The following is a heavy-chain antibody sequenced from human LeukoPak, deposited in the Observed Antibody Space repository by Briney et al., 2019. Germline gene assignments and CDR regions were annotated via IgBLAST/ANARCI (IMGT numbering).Heavy chain of an antibody. Sequence: GGSLRLSCAASGFTFSDYYMSWIRQAPGKGLEWVPYISHSGNTIKYADSVKGRFTISRDNAKNSLSLQMNSLRAEDTAVYCCARASDSSSGYFDCWGQGTLVTVSS. CDR3: ARASDSSSGYFDC. V-gene: IGHV3-11*01. J-gene: IGHJ4*02. CDR1: GFTFSDYY. D-gene: IGHD6-6*01. CDR2: ISHSGNTI.